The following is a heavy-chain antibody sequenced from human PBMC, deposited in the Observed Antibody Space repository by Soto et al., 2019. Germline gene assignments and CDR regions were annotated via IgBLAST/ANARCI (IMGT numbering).Heavy chain of an antibody. J-gene: IGHJ5*02. CDR2: IYYSGTT. Sequence: QLQLQESGPGLVKPSETLSLTCSLSGGSISSTFYYWGWIRQPPGKGLEWIGSIYYSGTTFYNASLKGRATIAVDTSKTQFPRGLTSEPATDPAVYFGARQKGEKPKGSDPGGQGTLVTVPS. D-gene: IGHD3-16*01. CDR1: GGSISSTFYY. CDR3: ARQKGEKPKGSDP. V-gene: IGHV4-39*01.